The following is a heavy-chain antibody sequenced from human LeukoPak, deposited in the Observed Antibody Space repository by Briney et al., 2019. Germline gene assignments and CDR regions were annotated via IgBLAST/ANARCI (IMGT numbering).Heavy chain of an antibody. CDR1: GGSITSSS. V-gene: IGHV4-4*07. D-gene: IGHD3-16*01. CDR2: IMASGST. J-gene: IGHJ4*02. CDR3: TRDRKGGYFDY. Sequence: SDTLSLTCTVSGGSITSSSWSWIRRPAGKGLEWIGRIMASGSTNYNPSLKSRVTMSVDTSKNQFSLKLTSVTAADTAVYYCTRDRKGGYFDYWGQGTLVTVSS.